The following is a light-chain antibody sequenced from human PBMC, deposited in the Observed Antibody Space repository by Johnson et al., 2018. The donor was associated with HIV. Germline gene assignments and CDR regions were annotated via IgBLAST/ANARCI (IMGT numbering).Light chain of an antibody. V-gene: IGLV1-51*02. CDR2: ENT. J-gene: IGLJ1*01. Sequence: QSVLTQPPSVSAAPGQKVTISCSGSSSNIGNKYVSWYQQLPGTAPKLLIYENTKRPSGIPDRLSGSKSGTSATLGITGLQTGDEADYYCGTWDSSLSAPRVFGTGTKVTVL. CDR1: SSNIGNKY. CDR3: GTWDSSLSAPRV.